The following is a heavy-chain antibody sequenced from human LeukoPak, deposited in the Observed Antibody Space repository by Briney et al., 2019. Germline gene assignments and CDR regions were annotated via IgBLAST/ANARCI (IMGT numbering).Heavy chain of an antibody. V-gene: IGHV3-48*03. CDR1: GFTLSSYA. Sequence: PGGSLRLSCAASGFTLSSYAMHWVRQAPGKGLEWISYITSSGGTTYYTDSVKGRFTISRDNARNSLYLQMNSLRVEDTAVYYCATSFVYWGQGTLVTVSS. J-gene: IGHJ4*02. CDR2: ITSSGGTT. CDR3: ATSFVY.